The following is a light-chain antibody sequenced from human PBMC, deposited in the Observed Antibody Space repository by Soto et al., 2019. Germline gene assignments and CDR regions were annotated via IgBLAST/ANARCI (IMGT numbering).Light chain of an antibody. V-gene: IGLV2-14*01. J-gene: IGLJ1*01. CDR3: SSYTSTDTLYL. CDR1: SSDVGGYNY. CDR2: DVS. Sequence: QSALTQPASVSGSPGQSITISCTGTSSDVGGYNYVSWYQLHPGKAPKLMIYDVSNRPSGVSSRFSASKSGNTASLTISGLQAEDEADYYSSSYTSTDTLYLFGTGTKVTVL.